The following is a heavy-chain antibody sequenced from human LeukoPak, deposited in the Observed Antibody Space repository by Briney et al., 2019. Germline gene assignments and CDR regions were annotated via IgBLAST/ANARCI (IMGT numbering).Heavy chain of an antibody. CDR2: MNPNSGNT. D-gene: IGHD2-15*01. CDR1: GYTFTSYD. CDR3: ARSPSGYCSGGSCYRTKPDYLDV. V-gene: IGHV1-8*03. J-gene: IGHJ6*03. Sequence: ASVKVSCKASGYTFTSYDINWVRQATGQGLEWMGWMNPNSGNTGYAQKFQGRVTITRNTSISTAYMELSSLRSEDTAVYYCARSPSGYCSGGSCYRTKPDYLDVWGKGTTVTVSS.